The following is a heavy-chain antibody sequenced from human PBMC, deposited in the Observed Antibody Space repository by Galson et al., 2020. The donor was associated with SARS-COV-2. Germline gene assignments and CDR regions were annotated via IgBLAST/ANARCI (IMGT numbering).Heavy chain of an antibody. D-gene: IGHD7-27*01. CDR1: GGSIISYY. V-gene: IGHV4-59*13. Sequence: SETLSLTCTVSGGSIISYYWSWIRQPPGKGLEWIGYIYYSGITSYNPSLKSRVTISVDTSKNLFSLNLNSVTAADTAVYFCARTPDSAGVPFDYWGQGTLVTVSS. CDR3: ARTPDSAGVPFDY. J-gene: IGHJ4*02. CDR2: IYYSGIT.